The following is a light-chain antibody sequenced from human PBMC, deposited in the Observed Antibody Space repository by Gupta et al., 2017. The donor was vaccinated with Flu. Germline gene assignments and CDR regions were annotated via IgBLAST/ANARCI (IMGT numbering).Light chain of an antibody. CDR1: QTINNN. Sequence: GNSITLSCRAGQTINNNLDWYRQRPREAPELLIYSASVLNWGLPSRFSGSGSRTDFALVISGLRPEYSATYCCQQSYTNLSFGGGTKVEIK. CDR3: QQSYTNLS. V-gene: IGKV1-39*01. CDR2: SAS. J-gene: IGKJ4*01.